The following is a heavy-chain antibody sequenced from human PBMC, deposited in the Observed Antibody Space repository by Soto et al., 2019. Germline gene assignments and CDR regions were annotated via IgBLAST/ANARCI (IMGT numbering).Heavy chain of an antibody. J-gene: IGHJ4*02. V-gene: IGHV4-34*01. CDR1: CGSFSSYY. D-gene: IGHD6-6*01. Sequence: SETLSLTCAVYCGSFSSYYWSWIRQPPGKGLEWIGEINHSGSTNYNPSLKSRVTMSVDTSKNQCSLKLSSVTAADTAVYYCARTSRFDCWGQGTLVTVSS. CDR3: ARTSRFDC. CDR2: INHSGST.